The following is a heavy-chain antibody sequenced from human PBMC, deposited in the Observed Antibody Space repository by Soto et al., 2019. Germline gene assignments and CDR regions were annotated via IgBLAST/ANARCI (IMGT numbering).Heavy chain of an antibody. Sequence: SETLSLTCTVSGGSISSGGYYWSWIRQHPGKGLEWIGYIYYSWSTYYNPSRKSRVTISVDTSKNQFSLKLSSVTAADTAVYYCAPLRATGGWFDPWGQGTMVTVSS. D-gene: IGHD3-9*01. CDR1: GGSISSGGYY. CDR3: APLRATGGWFDP. V-gene: IGHV4-31*03. CDR2: IYYSWST. J-gene: IGHJ5*02.